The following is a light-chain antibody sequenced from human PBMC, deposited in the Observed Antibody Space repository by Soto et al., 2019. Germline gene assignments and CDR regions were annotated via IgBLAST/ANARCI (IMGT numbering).Light chain of an antibody. CDR1: SSDVGVYNY. CDR3: SSYTSSSTVV. J-gene: IGLJ2*01. CDR2: DVS. V-gene: IGLV2-14*01. Sequence: QSALTQPASVSGSPGQSITISCTGSSSDVGVYNYVSWYQQHPGKAPKLIIYDVSNRPSGVSNRFSGSKSGNTASLTISGLQAEDEDDYYCSSYTSSSTVVFGGGTKVTVL.